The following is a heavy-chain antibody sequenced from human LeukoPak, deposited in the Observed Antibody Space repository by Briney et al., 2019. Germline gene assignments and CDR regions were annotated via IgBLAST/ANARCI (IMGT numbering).Heavy chain of an antibody. D-gene: IGHD3-10*01. CDR2: ISGSGGST. CDR3: AKDAGPDYGSGSYPSYSHYFDY. J-gene: IGHJ4*02. V-gene: IGHV3-23*01. CDR1: GFTVSSNY. Sequence: GGSLRLSCAASGFTVSSNYMSWVRHTPGKGLEWVSVISGSGGSTYYADSVKGRFTISRDNSKNTLYLQMNSLRAEDTAVYYCAKDAGPDYGSGSYPSYSHYFDYWGQGTLVTVSS.